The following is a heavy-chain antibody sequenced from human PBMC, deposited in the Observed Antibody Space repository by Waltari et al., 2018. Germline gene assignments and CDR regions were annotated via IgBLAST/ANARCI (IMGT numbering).Heavy chain of an antibody. CDR1: GYTFHANY. Sequence: QEHLVPSGAEVKKPGASVRVSCKASGYTFHANYIHRERQAPGQGLEWMGWINPRSGETKYAQKFHGRVTMTRDTSINTAYMELSSLLFDDTAVYYCAREGSHLTTVNDYWGQGTLVIVSS. D-gene: IGHD4-4*01. J-gene: IGHJ4*02. CDR2: INPRSGET. CDR3: AREGSHLTTVNDY. V-gene: IGHV1-2*02.